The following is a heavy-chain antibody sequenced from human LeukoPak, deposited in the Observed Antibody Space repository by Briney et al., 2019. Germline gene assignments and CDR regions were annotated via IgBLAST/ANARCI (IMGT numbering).Heavy chain of an antibody. J-gene: IGHJ5*02. D-gene: IGHD3-10*01. Sequence: SETLSLTCTVSGGPISSGDYYWSWIRQPPGKGLEWIGYIYYSGSTYYNPSLKSRVTISVDTSKNQFSLKLSSVTAADTAVYYCARDSRSESWFDPWGQGTLVTVSS. CDR1: GGPISSGDYY. CDR2: IYYSGST. V-gene: IGHV4-30-4*01. CDR3: ARDSRSESWFDP.